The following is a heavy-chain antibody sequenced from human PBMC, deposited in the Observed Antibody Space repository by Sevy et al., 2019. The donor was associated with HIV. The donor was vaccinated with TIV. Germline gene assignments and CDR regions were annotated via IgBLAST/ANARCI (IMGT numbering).Heavy chain of an antibody. V-gene: IGHV4-34*01. J-gene: IGHJ4*02. CDR2: IDHSGNI. CDR3: ARGAALEH. CDR1: GGSFSGYY. D-gene: IGHD6-13*01. Sequence: SETLSLTCSVSGGSFSGYYWNWIRQPPGKGLEWIGEIDHSGNIGYNPSLKSRVTISVDTSTNHFSLKVKSVTAADTAVYYCARGAALEHWGQGTLVTVSS.